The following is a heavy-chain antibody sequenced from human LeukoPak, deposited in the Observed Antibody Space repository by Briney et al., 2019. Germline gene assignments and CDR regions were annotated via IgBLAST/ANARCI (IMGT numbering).Heavy chain of an antibody. CDR3: ARNHTTYYDFWSGYYYYYGMDV. Sequence: EASVKVSCKASGYTFTSYGISWVRQAPGQGLEWMGWISAYNGNTNYAQKLQGRVTMTTDTSTSTAYMELRSLRSDDTAVYYCARNHTTYYDFWSGYYYYYGMDVWGQGTTVTVSS. D-gene: IGHD3-3*01. CDR2: ISAYNGNT. CDR1: GYTFTSYG. V-gene: IGHV1-18*01. J-gene: IGHJ6*02.